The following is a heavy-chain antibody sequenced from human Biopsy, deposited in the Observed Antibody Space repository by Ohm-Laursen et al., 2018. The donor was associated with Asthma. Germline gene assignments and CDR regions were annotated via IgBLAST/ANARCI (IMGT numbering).Heavy chain of an antibody. D-gene: IGHD6-19*01. CDR2: IMTVFGTT. Sequence: EASVKVSCKAPGGTFSNFAISWVRQAPGQGLDWLGGIMTVFGTTNYAYKFQCRVTSTADDSTSTAYMEVTSLRSEDTAIYYCVRCQVGYSSGWSLLLKKIYYSGMDVWGQGTAVTVSS. CDR3: VRCQVGYSSGWSLLLKKIYYSGMDV. V-gene: IGHV1-69*13. CDR1: GGTFSNFA. J-gene: IGHJ6*02.